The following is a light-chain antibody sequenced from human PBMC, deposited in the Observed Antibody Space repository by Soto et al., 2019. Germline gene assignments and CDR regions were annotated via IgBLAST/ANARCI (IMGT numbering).Light chain of an antibody. CDR3: LQHKTYPRT. Sequence: DIHMAQAPTALSASVGERVTVTCRASQAIRNDLGWYQQKPAKAPKRLIYAASSLESGVPSRFSGSGSGTEFTLTISSLQPEDSATYYCLQHKTYPRTFGQGTKVDIK. CDR2: AAS. J-gene: IGKJ1*01. CDR1: QAIRND. V-gene: IGKV1-17*01.